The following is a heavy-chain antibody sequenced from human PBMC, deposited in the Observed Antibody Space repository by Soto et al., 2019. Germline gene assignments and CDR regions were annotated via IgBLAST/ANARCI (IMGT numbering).Heavy chain of an antibody. CDR3: ARDNGYSYGYTLDH. J-gene: IGHJ4*02. CDR1: GGSISSYY. Sequence: QVQLQESGPGLVKPSETLSLTCTVSGGSISSYYWSWIRQPPGKGLEWIGYIYYSGSTNYNPSLTSRVTISVDTSKNPFSLKLSSVTAADTAVYYCARDNGYSYGYTLDHWGQGTLVTVSS. D-gene: IGHD5-18*01. CDR2: IYYSGST. V-gene: IGHV4-59*01.